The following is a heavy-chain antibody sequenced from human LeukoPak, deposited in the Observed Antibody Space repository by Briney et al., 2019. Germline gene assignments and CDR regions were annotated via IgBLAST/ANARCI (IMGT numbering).Heavy chain of an antibody. D-gene: IGHD6-13*01. J-gene: IGHJ6*02. V-gene: IGHV5-51*03. CDR3: ARLRQQLVLFYGMDV. CDR2: IYPGDSDT. CDR1: GYSFTSYW. Sequence: GESLKISCKGSGYSFTSYWIGWVRQMPGKGLKWMGIIYPGDSDTRYSPSFQGQVTISADKSISTAYLQWSSLKASDTAMYYCARLRQQLVLFYGMDVWGQGTTVTVSS.